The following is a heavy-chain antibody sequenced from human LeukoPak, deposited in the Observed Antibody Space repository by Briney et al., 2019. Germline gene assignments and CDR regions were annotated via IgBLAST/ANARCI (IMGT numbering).Heavy chain of an antibody. CDR1: GFPFSSYG. V-gene: IGHV3-30*18. CDR3: AKDYDDIVVVVAGYYYYYGMDV. Sequence: GRSLHLSCAASGFPFSSYGMHWVRPAPGKGLEWVAVISYDGSNKYYADSVKGRFTISRDNSKNTLYLQMNSLRAEDTAVYYCAKDYDDIVVVVAGYYYYYGMDVWGQGTTVTVSS. CDR2: ISYDGSNK. D-gene: IGHD2-15*01. J-gene: IGHJ6*02.